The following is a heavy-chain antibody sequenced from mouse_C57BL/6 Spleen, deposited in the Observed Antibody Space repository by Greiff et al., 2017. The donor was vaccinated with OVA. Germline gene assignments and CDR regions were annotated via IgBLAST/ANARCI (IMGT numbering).Heavy chain of an antibody. V-gene: IGHV1-15*01. J-gene: IGHJ2*01. Sequence: QVQLKESGAELVRPGASVTLSCKASGYTFTDYEMHWVKQTPVHGLEWIGAIDPETGGTAYNQKFKGKAILTADKSSTTAYMELRSLTSEDSAVYYCTRSGRSDYWGQGTTLTVSS. CDR3: TRSGRSDY. CDR2: IDPETGGT. CDR1: GYTFTDYE. D-gene: IGHD1-1*01.